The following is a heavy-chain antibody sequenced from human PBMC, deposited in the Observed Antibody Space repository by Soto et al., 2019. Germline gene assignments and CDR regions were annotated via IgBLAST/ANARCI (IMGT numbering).Heavy chain of an antibody. CDR3: ARHYYDSSGPPTYYYYYYGMDV. D-gene: IGHD3-22*01. CDR2: IYYSGST. V-gene: IGHV4-39*01. J-gene: IGHJ6*02. Sequence: PSETLSLTCTVSGGSISSSSYYWGWIRQPPGKGLEWIGSIYYSGSTYYNPSLKSRVTISVDTSKNQFSLKLSSVTAADTAVYYCARHYYDSSGPPTYYYYYYGMDVWGQGTTVTVSS. CDR1: GGSISSSSYY.